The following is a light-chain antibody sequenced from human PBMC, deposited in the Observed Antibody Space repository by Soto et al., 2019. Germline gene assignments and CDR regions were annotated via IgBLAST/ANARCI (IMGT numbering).Light chain of an antibody. J-gene: IGKJ1*01. CDR1: QGISNY. CDR3: QKYDSAPWT. CDR2: AAS. V-gene: IGKV1-27*01. Sequence: DIQMTQSPSSLSASLRDRVTITCRASQGISNYLAWYQQKPGKVPKLLIYAASTLQSGVPSRFSGSGSGTDFTITISSLQPEDVATYYCQKYDSAPWTFGQGTQGEIK.